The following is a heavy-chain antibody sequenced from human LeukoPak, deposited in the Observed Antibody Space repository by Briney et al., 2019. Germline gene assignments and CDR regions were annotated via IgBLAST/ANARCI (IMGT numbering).Heavy chain of an antibody. V-gene: IGHV3-7*04. CDR1: GFTFNSYW. CDR3: AKEQWLVWFDR. J-gene: IGHJ5*02. Sequence: GGSLRLSCGAWGFTFNSYWMRGVREARGKGREGVANIRQEGSEKYCVDSVEGRFNISRDNAKNSLYLKMNSLRAEDTAVYYCAKEQWLVWFDRWGQATLVTVSS. D-gene: IGHD6-19*01. CDR2: IRQEGSEK.